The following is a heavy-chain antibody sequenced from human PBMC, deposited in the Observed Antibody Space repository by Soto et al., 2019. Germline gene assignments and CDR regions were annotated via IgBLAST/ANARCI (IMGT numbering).Heavy chain of an antibody. CDR2: IYYSGST. Sequence: SETLSLTCTVSGGSISSYYWSWIRQPPGKGLEWIGYIYYSGSTNYNPSFKSRVTISVDTSKNQFSLKLSSVTAADTAVYYCARTAGSYYYYGMDVWGQGTTVTVSS. J-gene: IGHJ6*02. CDR1: GGSISSYY. V-gene: IGHV4-59*01. D-gene: IGHD5-12*01. CDR3: ARTAGSYYYYGMDV.